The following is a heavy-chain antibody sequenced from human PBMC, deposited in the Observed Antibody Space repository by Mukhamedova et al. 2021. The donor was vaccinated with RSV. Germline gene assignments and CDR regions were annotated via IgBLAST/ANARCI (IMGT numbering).Heavy chain of an antibody. CDR3: ARGVSFPVVHNPGFDY. J-gene: IGHJ4*02. CDR1: YY. CDR2: IYYSGST. V-gene: IGHV4-30-4*01. D-gene: IGHD5/OR15-5a*01. Sequence: YYWSWIRQPPGKGLEWIGYIYYSGSTYYNPSLKSRVTISVDTSKNQFSLKLSSVTAADTAVYYFARGVSFPVVHNPGFDYWCQ.